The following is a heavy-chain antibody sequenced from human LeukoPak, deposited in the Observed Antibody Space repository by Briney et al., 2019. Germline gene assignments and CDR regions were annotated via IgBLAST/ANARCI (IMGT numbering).Heavy chain of an antibody. CDR2: ISSSSSTI. D-gene: IGHD3-3*01. CDR1: GFTFSSYS. CDR3: ARDTPYYDFWSAYYYYYYMDV. Sequence: PGGSLRLSCAASGFTFSSYSMNWVRQAPGKGLEWVSYISSSSSTIYYADSVKGRFTISRDNAKNSLYLQMNSLRAEDTAVYYCARDTPYYDFWSAYYYYYYMDVWGKGTTVTVSS. V-gene: IGHV3-48*01. J-gene: IGHJ6*03.